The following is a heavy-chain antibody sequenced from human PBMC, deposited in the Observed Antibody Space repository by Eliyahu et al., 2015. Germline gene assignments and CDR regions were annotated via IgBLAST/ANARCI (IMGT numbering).Heavy chain of an antibody. CDR1: GYTFTSYY. Sequence: QVQLVQSGAEVKKPGASVKVSCKASGYTFTSYYIHWVRQAPGQGLEWMGIISPSGGRTNYAQKFQGRVTMTRDTSTNTVYMELSSLRSDDTAVYYCTRVSVDSSGYPLNLFYWGQGTLVTVSS. D-gene: IGHD3-22*01. J-gene: IGHJ4*02. V-gene: IGHV1-46*01. CDR3: TRVSVDSSGYPLNLFY. CDR2: ISPSGGRT.